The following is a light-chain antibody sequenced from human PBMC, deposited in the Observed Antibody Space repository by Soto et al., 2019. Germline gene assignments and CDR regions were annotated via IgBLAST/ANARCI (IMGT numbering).Light chain of an antibody. CDR2: DVS. CDR1: SSDVGGYNY. CDR3: TSFTSRHTYV. V-gene: IGLV2-14*03. J-gene: IGLJ1*01. Sequence: QSALTQPASVSGSPGQSITISCTGTSSDVGGYNYVSWYQQHPDKAPRLMIYDVSNRPSGVSDRFSGSKSGDTASLTTSGLQAEDEADYYCTSFTSRHTYVFGTGTKVTVL.